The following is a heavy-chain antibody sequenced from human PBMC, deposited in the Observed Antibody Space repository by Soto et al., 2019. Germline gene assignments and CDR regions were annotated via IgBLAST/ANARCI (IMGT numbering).Heavy chain of an antibody. D-gene: IGHD2-8*01. CDR2: ISGSGSTI. Sequence: GGSLRLSCAASGFTFSSYEMNWVRQAPGKGLEWVSYISGSGSTIYYADSVKGRFTISRDNAQKSLYLQMNSLRAEDTAVYYCARDPEYCANGVCYDYYYYGMDVWGQGTTVTVSS. J-gene: IGHJ6*02. CDR3: ARDPEYCANGVCYDYYYYGMDV. CDR1: GFTFSSYE. V-gene: IGHV3-48*03.